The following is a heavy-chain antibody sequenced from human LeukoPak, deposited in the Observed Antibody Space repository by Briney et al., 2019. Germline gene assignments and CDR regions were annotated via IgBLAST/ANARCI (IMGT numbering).Heavy chain of an antibody. D-gene: IGHD3-10*01. CDR2: IYTSGST. CDR3: ARDGPLGKLPIDGSGSYFDP. Sequence: SETLSLTCTVSGGSISSYYWGWIRQPAGKGLEWIGRIYTSGSTNYNPSLKSRVTISVDTSKNQFSLKLSSVTAADTAVYYCARDGPLGKLPIDGSGSYFDPWGQGTLVTVSS. CDR1: GGSISSYY. J-gene: IGHJ5*02. V-gene: IGHV4-4*07.